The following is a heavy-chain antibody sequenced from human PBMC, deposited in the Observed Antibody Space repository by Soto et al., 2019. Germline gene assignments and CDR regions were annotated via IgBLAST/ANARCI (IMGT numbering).Heavy chain of an antibody. CDR1: GFSLNTGGVG. CDR2: IYWDNAK. Sequence: QITLKESGPTLVKPTQTLTLTCTFSGFSLNTGGVGVGWIRQPPGEALEWLALIYWDNAKRYSPSLESRLTITKDTSKTQVVLTMTNMDPVDTATYYCAHSRCGGDCLQSYSSHYYYGMDVWGQGTTVTVSS. CDR3: AHSRCGGDCLQSYSSHYYYGMDV. J-gene: IGHJ6*02. D-gene: IGHD2-21*02. V-gene: IGHV2-5*02.